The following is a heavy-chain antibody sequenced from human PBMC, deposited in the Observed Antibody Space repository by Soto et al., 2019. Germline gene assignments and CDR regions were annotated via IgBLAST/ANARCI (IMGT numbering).Heavy chain of an antibody. Sequence: SETLSLTCTVSGGSISSYYWSWIRQPPGKGLEWIGYIYYSGSTNYNPSLKSRVTISVDTSKNQFSLKLSSVTAADTAVYYCARLTSWRSRITILESYYYYYMDVWGKGTTVTVSS. D-gene: IGHD3-3*01. CDR3: ARLTSWRSRITILESYYYYYMDV. CDR1: GGSISSYY. V-gene: IGHV4-59*08. CDR2: IYYSGST. J-gene: IGHJ6*03.